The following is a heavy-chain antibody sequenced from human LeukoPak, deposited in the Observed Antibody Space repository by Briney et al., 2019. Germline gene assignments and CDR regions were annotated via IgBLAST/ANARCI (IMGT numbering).Heavy chain of an antibody. V-gene: IGHV3-53*01. CDR3: ARVLYGSGSYSPYFDY. CDR2: IYSGGST. Sequence: GGSVRLSCAASGFTVSSSYMSWARQAPGKGLEWVSFIYSGGSTYYADSVMGRFTISRDNSKNALYLQMNSLRAEDTAVYYCARVLYGSGSYSPYFDYGGQGSLVTVSS. CDR1: GFTVSSSY. J-gene: IGHJ4*02. D-gene: IGHD3-10*01.